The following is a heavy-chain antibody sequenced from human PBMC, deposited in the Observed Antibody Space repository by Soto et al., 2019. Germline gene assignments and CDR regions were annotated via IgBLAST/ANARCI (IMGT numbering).Heavy chain of an antibody. CDR2: ISAYNGNT. V-gene: IGHV1-18*01. CDR1: GYTFTSYG. J-gene: IGHJ6*02. D-gene: IGHD6-19*01. Sequence: QVQLVQSGAEVKKPGASVKVSCKASGYTFTSYGISWVRQAPGQGLEWMGWISAYNGNTNYAQKLQGRVTMTTDTPTSTAYMELRSLRSDDTAVYCCARLGVLHSSGWYYYGMDVWGQGTTVTVSS. CDR3: ARLGVLHSSGWYYYGMDV.